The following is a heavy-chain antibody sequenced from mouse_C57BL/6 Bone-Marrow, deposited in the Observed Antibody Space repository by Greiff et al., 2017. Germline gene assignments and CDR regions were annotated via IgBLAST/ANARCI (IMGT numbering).Heavy chain of an antibody. CDR2: ISNGGGST. CDR3: ARDYYGSSYLAMDY. J-gene: IGHJ4*01. V-gene: IGHV5-12*01. D-gene: IGHD1-1*01. CDR1: GFTFSDYY. Sequence: VQGVESGGGLVQPGGSLKLSCAASGFTFSDYYMYWVRQTPEKRLEWVAYISNGGGSTYYTDTVKGRFTISRDNAKNTLYLQMIRLKSEDTSMYYCARDYYGSSYLAMDYWGQGTSVTVAS.